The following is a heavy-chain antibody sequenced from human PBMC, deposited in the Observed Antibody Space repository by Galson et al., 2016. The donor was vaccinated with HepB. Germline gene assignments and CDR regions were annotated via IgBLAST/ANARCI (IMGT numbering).Heavy chain of an antibody. J-gene: IGHJ4*02. Sequence: SLRLSCAASGFTFSLYAMSWVRQAPGKGLEWVSAISGSDGRTFYADSVKGRFTISRDNSKNTLYLQMNSLRADDTAVYYCAKFWGITFGGVIASRFDHWGQGTLATVSS. CDR2: ISGSDGRT. D-gene: IGHD3-16*02. V-gene: IGHV3-23*01. CDR3: AKFWGITFGGVIASRFDH. CDR1: GFTFSLYA.